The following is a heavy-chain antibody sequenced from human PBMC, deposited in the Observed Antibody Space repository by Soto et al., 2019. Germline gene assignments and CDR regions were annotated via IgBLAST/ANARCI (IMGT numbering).Heavy chain of an antibody. V-gene: IGHV6-1*01. CDR3: ARAGGSSLDY. J-gene: IGHJ4*02. D-gene: IGHD2-15*01. CDR1: GDSVSSNSAA. CDR2: TYYRSKWYN. Sequence: QSQTLSLTCAISGDSVSSNSAAWNWIRQSPSRGLEWLRRTYYRSKWYNDYAVSVKSRITINPDTSKNQFSLQLNSVTPEDTAVYCGARAGGSSLDYWGQGTLVTVSS.